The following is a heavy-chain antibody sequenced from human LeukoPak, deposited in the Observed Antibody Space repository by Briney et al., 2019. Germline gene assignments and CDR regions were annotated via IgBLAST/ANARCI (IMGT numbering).Heavy chain of an antibody. CDR1: GGSISSSSYY. Sequence: SETLSLTCTVSGGSISSSSYYWSWIRQPPGKGLEWIGYIYYSGSTNYNPSLKSRVTISVDTSKNQFSLKLSSVTAADTAVYYCASGSGSWIYFDYWGQGTLVTVSS. J-gene: IGHJ4*02. CDR2: IYYSGST. D-gene: IGHD1-26*01. CDR3: ASGSGSWIYFDY. V-gene: IGHV4-61*01.